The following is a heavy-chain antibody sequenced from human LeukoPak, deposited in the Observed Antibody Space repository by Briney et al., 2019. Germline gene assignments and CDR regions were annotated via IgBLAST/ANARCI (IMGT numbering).Heavy chain of an antibody. CDR3: TRGREYGDYLDY. J-gene: IGHJ4*02. CDR2: IFPSGQT. Sequence: PSETLSLTCTVSGGSLSSYYWSWVRQPAGKELEWIGRIFPSGQTTYNPSLKSRVTMSVDTSKNQVSLKLNSVTGADTAVYYCTRGREYGDYLDYWGQGTLVTVSS. CDR1: GGSLSSYY. V-gene: IGHV4-4*07. D-gene: IGHD2/OR15-2a*01.